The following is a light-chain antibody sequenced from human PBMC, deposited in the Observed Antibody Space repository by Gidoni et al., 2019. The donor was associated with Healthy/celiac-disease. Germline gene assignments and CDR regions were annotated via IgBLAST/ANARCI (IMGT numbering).Light chain of an antibody. CDR1: TSVSSSY. CDR2: GAS. CDR3: QQYGSSPX. J-gene: IGKJ3*01. V-gene: IGKV3-20*01. Sequence: DIVLTQSPGTLSLSPGERATLSCRASTSVSSSYLAWYQQKPGQAPRLLIYGASSRATGIPDRFSGSGSGTDFTLTISRLEPEDFAVYYCQQYGSSPXFXPGTKVDIK.